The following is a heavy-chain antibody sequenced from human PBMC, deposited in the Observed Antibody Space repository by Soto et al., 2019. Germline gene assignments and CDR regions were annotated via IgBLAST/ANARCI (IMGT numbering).Heavy chain of an antibody. CDR1: GGSISYEYYH. CDR2: VHYSGSI. V-gene: IGHV4-30-4*08. J-gene: IGHJ6*02. CDR3: VREDDGGDWEYYGLDV. D-gene: IGHD2-21*02. Sequence: QVQLQQSGPGLVKPSQTLSLTCTVSGGSISYEYYHWTWIRQSPGKGLEWIGYVHYSGSIMYNPSFKSRVTISVDTSKNQFSLHLSSVTAADTAVYFCVREDDGGDWEYYGLDVWGQGTTVTVSS.